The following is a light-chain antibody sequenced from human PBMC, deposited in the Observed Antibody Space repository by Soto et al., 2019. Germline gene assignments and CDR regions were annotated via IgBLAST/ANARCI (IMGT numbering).Light chain of an antibody. V-gene: IGKV3-15*01. CDR1: QSVSSN. J-gene: IGKJ1*01. CDR2: DTS. Sequence: IVLTQSPGTLSLSPWERATLSCRASQSVSSNLAWYQQKPGQAPRLLIYDTSTRATGIPARFSGSGSGTEFTLTISSLQSEDFAVYYCQQYIDWPPGTFGQGTKVDI. CDR3: QQYIDWPPGT.